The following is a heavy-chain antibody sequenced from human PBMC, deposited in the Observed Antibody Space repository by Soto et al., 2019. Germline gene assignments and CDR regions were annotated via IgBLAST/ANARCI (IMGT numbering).Heavy chain of an antibody. D-gene: IGHD1-20*01. V-gene: IGHV2-70*01. Sequence: SGPTLMNPTQTLTLTCTFSGFSLSTSGMCVSWIRQPPGKALEWLALIDWDDDKYYSTSLKTRLTISKDTSKNQVVLTMTNMDPVDTATYYCARYNWNDFNNYFDYWGQGTLVTVSS. J-gene: IGHJ4*02. CDR1: GFSLSTSGMC. CDR2: IDWDDDK. CDR3: ARYNWNDFNNYFDY.